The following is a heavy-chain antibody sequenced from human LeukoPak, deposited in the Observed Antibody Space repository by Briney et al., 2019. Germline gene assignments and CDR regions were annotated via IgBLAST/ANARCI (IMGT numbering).Heavy chain of an antibody. D-gene: IGHD3-22*01. CDR3: ARDLGYYDSSGLT. J-gene: IGHJ4*02. Sequence: SVTVSFMGCGGTFIKYAISWVGQAPGQGGEGMGGIIPIFGIANYAQKFQGSVTITADKSTSTPYMELSSLRSEDTAVYYCARDLGYYDSSGLTWGQGTLVTVSS. CDR2: IIPIFGIA. CDR1: GGTFIKYA. V-gene: IGHV1-69*10.